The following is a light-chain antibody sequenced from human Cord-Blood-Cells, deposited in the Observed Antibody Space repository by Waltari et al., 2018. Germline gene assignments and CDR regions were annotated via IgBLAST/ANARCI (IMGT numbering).Light chain of an antibody. J-gene: IGKJ1*01. CDR1: QSISSY. V-gene: IGKV1-39*01. Sequence: DIQMTQSPSSLSASVGDRVTITCRASQSISSYLNWYQQKPVTAPKLLIYAASSLQSGVPSRFSGSGSGTDFTLTIISLQPEDFATYYCQQSYSTPTTFGQGTKVEIK. CDR2: AAS. CDR3: QQSYSTPTT.